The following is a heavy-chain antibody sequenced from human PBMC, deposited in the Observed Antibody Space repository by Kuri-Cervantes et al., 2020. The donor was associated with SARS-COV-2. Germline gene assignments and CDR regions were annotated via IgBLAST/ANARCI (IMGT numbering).Heavy chain of an antibody. CDR3: ASTSGDPFRFDY. CDR1: GGSISSYY. J-gene: IGHJ4*02. Sequence: GSLRLSCTVSGGSISSYYWSWIRQPPGKGLEWIGYIYYSGSTNYNPSLKSRVTISVDTSKNQFSLKLSSVTAADTAVYYCASTSGDPFRFDYWGQGTLVTVSS. CDR2: IYYSGST. D-gene: IGHD7-27*01. V-gene: IGHV4-59*08.